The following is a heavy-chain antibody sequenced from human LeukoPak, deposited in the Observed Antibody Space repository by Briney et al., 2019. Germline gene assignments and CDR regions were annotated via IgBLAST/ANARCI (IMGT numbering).Heavy chain of an antibody. CDR3: ARKATIFGVETDTFDI. Sequence: ASVKVSCKASGYTFTGYYMHWVRQAPGQGLEWMGWINPNSGGTNYAQKFQGRVTMTRDTSISTANMELSRLRSDDTAVYYCARKATIFGVETDTFDIWGQGTMVTVSS. J-gene: IGHJ3*02. CDR2: INPNSGGT. V-gene: IGHV1-2*02. CDR1: GYTFTGYY. D-gene: IGHD3-3*01.